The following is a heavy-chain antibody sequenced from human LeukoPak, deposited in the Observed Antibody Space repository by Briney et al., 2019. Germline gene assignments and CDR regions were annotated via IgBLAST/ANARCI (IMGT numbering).Heavy chain of an antibody. Sequence: GASVKVSCEASGGTFSSYAISWVRQAPGQGLEWMGGIIPIFGTANYAQKFQGRVTITTDESTSTAYMELSSLRSEDTAVYYCASPNAYGGNSLGRDYFDYWGQGTLVTVSS. CDR2: IIPIFGTA. D-gene: IGHD4-23*01. CDR3: ASPNAYGGNSLGRDYFDY. J-gene: IGHJ4*02. CDR1: GGTFSSYA. V-gene: IGHV1-69*05.